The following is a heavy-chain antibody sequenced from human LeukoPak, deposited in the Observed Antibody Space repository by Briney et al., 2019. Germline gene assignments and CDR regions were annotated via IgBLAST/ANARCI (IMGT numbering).Heavy chain of an antibody. Sequence: GGSLRLSCAASGFTFSSYGMHWVRQAPGKGLEWVAVIWYDGSNKYYADSVKGRFTISRDNSKNTLYLQMNSLRAEDTAVYYCARDVVRGRRYYYDSSGYVDYWGQGTLVTVSS. CDR3: ARDVVRGRRYYYDSSGYVDY. D-gene: IGHD3-22*01. CDR1: GFTFSSYG. CDR2: IWYDGSNK. J-gene: IGHJ4*02. V-gene: IGHV3-33*01.